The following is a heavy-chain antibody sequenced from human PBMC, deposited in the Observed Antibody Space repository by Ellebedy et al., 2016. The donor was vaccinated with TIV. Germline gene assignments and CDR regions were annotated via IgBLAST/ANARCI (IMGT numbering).Heavy chain of an antibody. V-gene: IGHV3-30*18. D-gene: IGHD6-19*01. CDR2: ISYDGSNK. Sequence: GESLKISXAASGFTFSSYGMHWVRQAPGKGLEWVAVISYDGSNKYYADSVKGRFTISRDNSKNTLYLQMNSLRAEDTAVYYCAKDYSSGWYGVDYFDYWGQGTLVTVSS. CDR1: GFTFSSYG. CDR3: AKDYSSGWYGVDYFDY. J-gene: IGHJ4*02.